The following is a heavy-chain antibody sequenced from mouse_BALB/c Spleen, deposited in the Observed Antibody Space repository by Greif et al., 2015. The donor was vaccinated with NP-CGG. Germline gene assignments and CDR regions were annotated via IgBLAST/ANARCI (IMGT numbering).Heavy chain of an antibody. V-gene: IGHV3-8*02. Sequence: EVKLVESGPSLVKPSQTLSLTCSVTGDSITSGYWNWIRKFPGNKLEYMGYISYSGSTYYNPSLKSRISITRDTSKNQYYLQLNSVTTEDTATYYCARYYYGSSYCFDYWGQGTTLTVSS. CDR2: ISYSGST. CDR3: ARYYYGSSYCFDY. D-gene: IGHD1-1*01. CDR1: GDSITSGY. J-gene: IGHJ2*01.